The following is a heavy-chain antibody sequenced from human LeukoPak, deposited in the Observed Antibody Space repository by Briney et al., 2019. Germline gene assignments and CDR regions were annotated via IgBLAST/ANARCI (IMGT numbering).Heavy chain of an antibody. CDR1: GGSISSYY. V-gene: IGHV4-4*07. D-gene: IGHD2-2*01. CDR3: ARDPGYCSSTTCYFDY. CDR2: IYTSGST. J-gene: IGHJ4*02. Sequence: SETLSLTCTVSGGSISSYYWSWIRQPAGKGLEWIGRIYTSGSTNYNPSLKSRVTMSVDTSKNQFSLKLSSVTAADTAVYYCARDPGYCSSTTCYFDYWGQGTLVTVSS.